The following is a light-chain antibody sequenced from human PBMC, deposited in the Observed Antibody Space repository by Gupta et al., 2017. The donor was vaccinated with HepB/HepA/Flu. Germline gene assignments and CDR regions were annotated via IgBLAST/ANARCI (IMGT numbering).Light chain of an antibody. J-gene: IGKJ2*04. CDR2: GVS. CDR3: QHYTTTLTCS. CDR1: QAITSNF. V-gene: IGKV3-20*01. Sequence: DIVLTQSPGTLSLAVGERATLSCRASQAITSNFLAWYQQTPGQAPRLLTHGVSTRATGIPHRFSGSGSGTDFTLSISRLEPEDFGVYYCQHYTTTLTCSFGPGTKLEIK.